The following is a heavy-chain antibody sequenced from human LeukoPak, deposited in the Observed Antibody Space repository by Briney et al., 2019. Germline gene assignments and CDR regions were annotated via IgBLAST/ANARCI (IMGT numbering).Heavy chain of an antibody. J-gene: IGHJ4*02. Sequence: SETLSLTCTVSGGSISSYYWSWIRRPPAKGLEWNGYIYYSGSSNYNPSLKRRVTISVDTSKNQFSLKLSSVTAADTAVYYCASFSSGVGYWGQGTLVTVSS. CDR1: GGSISSYY. CDR3: ASFSSGVGY. V-gene: IGHV4-59*08. CDR2: IYYSGSS. D-gene: IGHD6-19*01.